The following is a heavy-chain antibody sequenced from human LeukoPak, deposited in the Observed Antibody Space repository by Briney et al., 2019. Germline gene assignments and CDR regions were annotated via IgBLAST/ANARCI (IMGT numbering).Heavy chain of an antibody. D-gene: IGHD5-24*01. CDR2: ISYDGSNK. V-gene: IGHV3-30*18. Sequence: GVSLRLSCAASGFTFSSYGMHWVRQAPGKGLEWVAVISYDGSNKYYADSVKGRFTISRDNSKNTLYLQMNSLRAEDTAVYYCAKDEDVYWGQGTLVTVSS. CDR1: GFTFSSYG. J-gene: IGHJ4*02. CDR3: AKDEDVY.